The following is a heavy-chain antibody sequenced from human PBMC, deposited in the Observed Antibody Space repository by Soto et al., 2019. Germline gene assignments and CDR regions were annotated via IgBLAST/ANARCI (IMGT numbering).Heavy chain of an antibody. Sequence: QVQLVESGGGVVQPGRSLRLSCAASGFTFSSYAMHWVRQAPGKGLEWVAVISYDGSNKYYADSVKGRFTISRDNSKNTLYLQMNCLRAEDTAVYYCARDGAYDSSGYYYGPFDYWGQGTLVTVSS. V-gene: IGHV3-30-3*01. CDR3: ARDGAYDSSGYYYGPFDY. CDR2: ISYDGSNK. D-gene: IGHD3-22*01. J-gene: IGHJ4*02. CDR1: GFTFSSYA.